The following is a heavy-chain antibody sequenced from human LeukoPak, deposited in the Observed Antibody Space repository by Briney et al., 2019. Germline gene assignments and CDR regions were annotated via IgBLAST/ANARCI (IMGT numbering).Heavy chain of an antibody. Sequence: PGGSLRLSCAASGFTFSSYRMNWVRQAPGKGLEWVSYISSSSSTIYYADSVKGRFTISRDNAKNSLDLQMNSLRAEDTAVYYCAKDWGYGGNSDLPSYWGQGTLVTVSS. CDR2: ISSSSSTI. CDR3: AKDWGYGGNSDLPSY. V-gene: IGHV3-48*01. J-gene: IGHJ4*02. D-gene: IGHD4-23*01. CDR1: GFTFSSYR.